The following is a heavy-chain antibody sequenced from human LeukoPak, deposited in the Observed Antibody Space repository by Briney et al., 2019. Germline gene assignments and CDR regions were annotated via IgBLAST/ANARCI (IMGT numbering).Heavy chain of an antibody. J-gene: IGHJ4*02. V-gene: IGHV3-9*01. Sequence: GGSLRLSCAGSGFIFNNYAMHWVRQPPGKGLEWVSGISWNSGTIDYADSVRGRFTISRDNAKNSLYLQMDSLRVEDTAFYYCAKDNRRHYTSGPNPDSLHWGQGAVVTVSS. CDR2: ISWNSGTI. CDR1: GFIFNNYA. D-gene: IGHD6-19*01. CDR3: AKDNRRHYTSGPNPDSLH.